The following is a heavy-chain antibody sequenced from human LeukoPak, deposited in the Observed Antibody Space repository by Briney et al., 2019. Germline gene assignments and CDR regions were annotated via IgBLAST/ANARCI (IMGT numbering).Heavy chain of an antibody. D-gene: IGHD5-18*01. CDR2: THSTGST. V-gene: IGHV4-59*01. J-gene: IGHJ6*03. Sequence: SETLSLTCTVSGGSISNYYWSWIRQPPGKTLEWIGYTHSTGSTNYNPSLKSRVTLSVDTSKNQFSLKLSSVTAADTAVYYCAREGYSYGYYYYYMDVWGKGTTVTVSS. CDR1: GGSISNYY. CDR3: AREGYSYGYYYYYMDV.